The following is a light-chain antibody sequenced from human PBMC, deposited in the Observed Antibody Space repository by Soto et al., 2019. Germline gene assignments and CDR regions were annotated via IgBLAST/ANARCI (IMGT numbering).Light chain of an antibody. J-gene: IGKJ5*01. CDR2: DTS. CDR3: QQRHNWPIT. CDR1: QTIRGL. V-gene: IGKV3-11*01. Sequence: EIGLTQSPATLYLSPGERATLSCRTSQTIRGLLNWYQQRPGQAPRLLIYDTSNRATDIPARFSGSGSGTDFILTISSLDPEDFGVYFCQQRHNWPITFGQGTRLDIK.